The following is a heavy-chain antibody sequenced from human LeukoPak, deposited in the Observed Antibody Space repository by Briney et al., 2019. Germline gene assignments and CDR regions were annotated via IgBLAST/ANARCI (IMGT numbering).Heavy chain of an antibody. D-gene: IGHD4-17*01. CDR1: GFTFNRYN. J-gene: IGHJ6*03. V-gene: IGHV3-21*01. CDR2: ISTSSSYI. Sequence: GGSLRLSCAASGFTFNRYNMNWVRRAPGKGLEWVSSISTSSSYIYYADSVRGRFTISRDNAKNALYLQMNSLRAEDTAVYYCARTVTTMRYYYMDVWGKGTTVTISS. CDR3: ARTVTTMRYYYMDV.